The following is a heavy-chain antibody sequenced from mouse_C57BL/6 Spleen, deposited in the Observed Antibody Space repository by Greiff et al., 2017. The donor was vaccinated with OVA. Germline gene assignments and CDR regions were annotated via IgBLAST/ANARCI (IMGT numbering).Heavy chain of an antibody. J-gene: IGHJ2*01. D-gene: IGHD1-1*01. V-gene: IGHV5-17*01. CDR1: GFTFSDYG. CDR3: ARHGSSLYYFDY. Sequence: EVKLMESGGGLVKPGGSLKLSCAASGFTFSDYGMHWVRQAPEKGLEWVAYISSGSSTIYYADTVKGRFTIARDNAKNTLFLQMTSLRSEDTAMYFCARHGSSLYYFDYWGQGTTLTVSS. CDR2: ISSGSSTI.